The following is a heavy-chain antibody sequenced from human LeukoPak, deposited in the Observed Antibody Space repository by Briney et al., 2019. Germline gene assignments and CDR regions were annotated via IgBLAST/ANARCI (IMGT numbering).Heavy chain of an antibody. CDR3: ASGYCSSTSCYYNWFDP. CDR1: GFTFSSYA. J-gene: IGHJ5*02. Sequence: PGGSLRLSCAASGFTFSSYAMSWVRQAPGKGLEWVSAISGSGGSTYYADSVKGRFTISRDNSKNTLYLQMNSLRAEDTAVYYCASGYCSSTSCYYNWFDPWGQGTLVTVSS. CDR2: ISGSGGST. V-gene: IGHV3-23*01. D-gene: IGHD2-2*03.